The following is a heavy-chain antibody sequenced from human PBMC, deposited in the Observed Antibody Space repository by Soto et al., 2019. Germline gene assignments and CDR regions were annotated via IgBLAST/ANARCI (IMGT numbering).Heavy chain of an antibody. Sequence: QVQLQESGPGLVKPSETLSLTCSVLGGSMSSYYWSWIRPPPGKGLEWIAYVSHAGATDYNPSLKSRVSISIDPSKIQFSLKLRSVTASDTALYFCARHQYLQFDVFKVWGQGSMVIVSS. V-gene: IGHV4-59*08. CDR1: GGSMSSYY. CDR2: VSHAGAT. J-gene: IGHJ3*01. CDR3: ARHQYLQFDVFKV.